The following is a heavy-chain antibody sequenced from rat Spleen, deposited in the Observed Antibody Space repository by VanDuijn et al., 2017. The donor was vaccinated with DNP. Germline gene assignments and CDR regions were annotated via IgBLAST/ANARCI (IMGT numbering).Heavy chain of an antibody. Sequence: EVQLVESGGGIVQPGSSLTVSCEASGFTFSSYVMHWFRQAPENGIEWVAFINTDSTNIHYAETVKGRFIISRDNAKNTVDMQLTSLRSDDTAIYYCARANSGDPFDNWGQGVMVTVSS. CDR2: INTDSTNI. J-gene: IGHJ2*01. V-gene: IGHV5-41*01. CDR1: GFTFSSYV. D-gene: IGHD1-1*01. CDR3: ARANSGDPFDN.